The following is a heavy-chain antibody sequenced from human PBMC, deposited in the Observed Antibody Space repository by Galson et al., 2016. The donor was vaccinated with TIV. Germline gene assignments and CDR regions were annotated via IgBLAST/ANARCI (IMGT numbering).Heavy chain of an antibody. Sequence: AVSGFRFGDNAISWFRQTPEKGLEWVGFIRSKPYGGTAEYAASVRGRFTISRDDSRSTAYLQMDSLKSEDTAVYYCARGRGEIWGPGTLVTVST. CDR3: ARGRGEI. CDR1: GFRFGDNA. V-gene: IGHV3-49*03. J-gene: IGHJ4*02. CDR2: IRSKPYGGTA. D-gene: IGHD3-10*01.